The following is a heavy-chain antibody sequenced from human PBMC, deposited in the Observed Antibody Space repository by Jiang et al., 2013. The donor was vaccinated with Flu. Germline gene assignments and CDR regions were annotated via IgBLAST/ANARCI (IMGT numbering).Heavy chain of an antibody. D-gene: IGHD2-2*01. Sequence: GAEVKKPGASVRVSCKASGYTFTGHHMHWVRQAPGQGLEWMGVINPSGGSTSYAQKFQDRVTMTRDTSTSTVYMELSSLRSEDTAVYYCARDWVYCSSTSCYPHNWFDPWGQGTLVTVSA. J-gene: IGHJ5*02. CDR2: INPSGGST. V-gene: IGHV1-46*01. CDR3: ARDWVYCSSTSCYPHNWFDP. CDR1: GYTFTGHH.